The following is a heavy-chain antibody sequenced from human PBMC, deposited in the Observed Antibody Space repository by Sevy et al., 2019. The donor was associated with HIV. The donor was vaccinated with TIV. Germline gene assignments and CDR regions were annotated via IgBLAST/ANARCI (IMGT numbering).Heavy chain of an antibody. J-gene: IGHJ5*02. CDR1: GFTFSSYE. CDR2: ISTSGKST. CDR3: LRSGGAYDAGFDP. D-gene: IGHD3-22*01. V-gene: IGHV3-48*03. Sequence: GGSLRLSCVASGFTFSSYEMNWVRQAPGKGLEWVSKISTSGKSTFYAGSVEGRVTISRDNAKNSVFLKTNSLRAEDTAVYYCLRSGGAYDAGFDPWGQGTLVTVS.